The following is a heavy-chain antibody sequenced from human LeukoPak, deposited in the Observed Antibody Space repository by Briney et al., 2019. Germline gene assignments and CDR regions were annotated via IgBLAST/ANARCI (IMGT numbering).Heavy chain of an antibody. CDR2: IRYDGNEK. J-gene: IGHJ4*02. CDR1: GFTFGNYD. D-gene: IGHD6-19*01. CDR3: AKVISAWSGFDY. Sequence: GGSLRLSCAASGFTFGNYDMQWLRQAPGKGLEWVAFIRYDGNEKLYADSVKGRFTVSRDNSRNTLDLQANSLKPDDTAVYYCAKVISAWSGFDYWGQGTLVTVSS. V-gene: IGHV3-30*02.